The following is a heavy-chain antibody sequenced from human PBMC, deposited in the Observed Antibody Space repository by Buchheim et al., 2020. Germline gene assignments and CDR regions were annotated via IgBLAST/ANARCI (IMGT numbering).Heavy chain of an antibody. D-gene: IGHD3-16*02. CDR3: AREDLYHWFDP. Sequence: QVQLQESGPGLVKPSQTLSLTCTVSGGSISSSSYYWSWFRQPAGKGLEWIGRIYFSGSTNYNPSLESRVTISIDTSKNLFSLKLNSVTAADTAVYYCAREDLYHWFDPWGQGTL. CDR1: GGSISSSSYY. CDR2: IYFSGST. V-gene: IGHV4-61*02. J-gene: IGHJ5*02.